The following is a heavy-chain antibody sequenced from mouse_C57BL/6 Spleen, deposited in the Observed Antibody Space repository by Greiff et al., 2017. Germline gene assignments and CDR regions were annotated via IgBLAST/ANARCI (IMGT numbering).Heavy chain of an antibody. Sequence: VQLQQPGAELVKPGASVKLSCKASGYTFTSYWMHWVKQRPGQGLEWIGMIHPNSGSTNYNEKFKSKATLTVDKSSSTAYMQLSSLTSEDSAVYYGAREGELGRYYFDYWGQGTTLTVSS. CDR3: AREGELGRYYFDY. CDR1: GYTFTSYW. J-gene: IGHJ2*01. V-gene: IGHV1-64*01. CDR2: IHPNSGST. D-gene: IGHD4-1*01.